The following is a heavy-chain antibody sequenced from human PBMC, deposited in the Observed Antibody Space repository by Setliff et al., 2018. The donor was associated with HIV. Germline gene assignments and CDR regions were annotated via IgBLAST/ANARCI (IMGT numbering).Heavy chain of an antibody. CDR1: GGAISGSGYY. D-gene: IGHD7-27*01. CDR3: ARNWGPNWFDP. Sequence: SETLSLTCSVSGGAISGSGYYWSWIRQPPGKGLEWIGYIYTSGSTNYNPSLKSRVTISVDTSKNQFSLKLSSVTAADTAVYYCARNWGPNWFDPWGQGTLVTVSS. CDR2: IYTSGST. V-gene: IGHV4-4*09. J-gene: IGHJ5*02.